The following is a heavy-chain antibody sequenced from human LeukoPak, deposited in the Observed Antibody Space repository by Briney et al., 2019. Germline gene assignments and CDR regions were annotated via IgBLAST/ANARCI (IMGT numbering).Heavy chain of an antibody. J-gene: IGHJ5*02. CDR1: GFTFADYA. Sequence: GGSLRLSCAGSGFTFADYAMSWVRQAPGKGLEWVSGISGSGGRTYYADSVKGRFTISRDNAKNSLYLQMNSLRAEDTAVYYCARELNELWFGEFPANWFDPWGQGTLVTVSS. CDR3: ARELNELWFGEFPANWFDP. V-gene: IGHV3-23*01. D-gene: IGHD3-10*01. CDR2: ISGSGGRT.